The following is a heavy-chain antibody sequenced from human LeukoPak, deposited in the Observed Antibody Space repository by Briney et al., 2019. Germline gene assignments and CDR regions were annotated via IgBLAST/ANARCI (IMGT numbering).Heavy chain of an antibody. D-gene: IGHD3-3*01. Sequence: GESLKISCKGSGYSFTNYWIGWVRQMPGKGLEWMGIIFPGDSHTRYSPSFPGQVTMSADKSISTAYLQWSSLRASDTAMYYCARSSVNWFDPWGQGTLVTVSS. CDR2: IFPGDSHT. CDR1: GYSFTNYW. V-gene: IGHV5-51*01. J-gene: IGHJ5*02. CDR3: ARSSVNWFDP.